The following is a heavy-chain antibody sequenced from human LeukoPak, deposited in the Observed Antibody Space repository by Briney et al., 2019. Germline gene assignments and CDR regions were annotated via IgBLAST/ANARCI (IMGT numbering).Heavy chain of an antibody. CDR3: ARERSDYDFWSGYRYYYYYYGMDV. D-gene: IGHD3-3*01. CDR1: GYTFTSYG. J-gene: IGHJ6*02. CDR2: ISAYNGNT. Sequence: ASVKVSCKASGYTFTSYGISWVRQAPGQGLEWMGWISAYNGNTNYAQKLQGGVTMTTDTSTSTAYMELRSLRSDDTAVYYCARERSDYDFWSGYRYYYYYYGMDVWGQGTTVTVSS. V-gene: IGHV1-18*01.